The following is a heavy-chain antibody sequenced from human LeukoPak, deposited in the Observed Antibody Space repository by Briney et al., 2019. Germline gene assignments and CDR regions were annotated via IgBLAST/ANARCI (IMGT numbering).Heavy chain of an antibody. CDR3: ARGPRDGYNYPDY. J-gene: IGHJ4*02. Sequence: GGSLRLSCAASGFTFSSYSMNWVRQAPGKGLEWVSSNSSSSSYIYYADSVKGRFTISRDNAKNSLYLQMNSLRAEDTAVYYCARGPRDGYNYPDYWGQGTLVTVSS. CDR2: NSSSSSYI. CDR1: GFTFSSYS. D-gene: IGHD5-24*01. V-gene: IGHV3-21*01.